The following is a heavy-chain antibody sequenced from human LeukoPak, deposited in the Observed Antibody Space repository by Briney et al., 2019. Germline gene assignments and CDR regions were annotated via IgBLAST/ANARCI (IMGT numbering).Heavy chain of an antibody. Sequence: GGSLRLSCAASGFTFSAYWMHWVRQAPGKGLVWVSRINSDGSSTNYADSVKGRFTISRDNAKNTLYLQMNSLRAEDTAVYYCARDTYSSGWKRFDYWGQGTLVTVSS. CDR2: INSDGSST. D-gene: IGHD6-19*01. CDR1: GFTFSAYW. V-gene: IGHV3-74*01. J-gene: IGHJ4*02. CDR3: ARDTYSSGWKRFDY.